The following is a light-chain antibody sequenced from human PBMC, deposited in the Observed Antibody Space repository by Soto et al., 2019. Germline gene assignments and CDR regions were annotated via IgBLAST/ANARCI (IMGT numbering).Light chain of an antibody. V-gene: IGLV4-60*03. Sequence: QTVVTQSSSASASLGSLVKLTCTLSSGHSSYIIAWHQQQPGKAPRYLMKLEGSGSYNKGSGVPDRFSGSSSGADRYLTISNLQSEDEADYYCETWDSNTVVFGGGTKLTVL. J-gene: IGLJ2*01. CDR1: SGHSSYI. CDR3: ETWDSNTVV. CDR2: LEGSGSY.